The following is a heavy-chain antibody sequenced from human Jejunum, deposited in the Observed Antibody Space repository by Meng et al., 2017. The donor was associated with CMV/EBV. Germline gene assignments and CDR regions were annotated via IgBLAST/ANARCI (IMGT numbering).Heavy chain of an antibody. J-gene: IGHJ4*02. Sequence: VLLLQSGAEGKEPWASVKVFCKSVGYAFNGYYRHWLRQAPGQGLEWMGWINPSSGAIFYAQKFQDRVTMSRETSITTVYMDLSSLRSDDTAVYFCSRGGGGDGTYLLDYWGQGTLVTVSS. CDR3: SRGGGGDGTYLLDY. D-gene: IGHD2-21*01. V-gene: IGHV1-2*02. CDR1: GYAFNGYY. CDR2: INPSSGAI.